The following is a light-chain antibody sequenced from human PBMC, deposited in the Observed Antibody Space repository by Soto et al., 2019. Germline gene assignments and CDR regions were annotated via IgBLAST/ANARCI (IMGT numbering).Light chain of an antibody. V-gene: IGLV2-14*03. CDR1: SSDIGAHIF. CDR2: DVT. Sequence: QSALTQPASVSGSPGQSITISCTGSSSDIGAHIFVSWYQQHPGKAPKLIIFDVTSRPSGVSNRFSGSKSGNTASLTISGLQAEDEADYYCSSYVASDTPYVFAAGTKVTVL. CDR3: SSYVASDTPYV. J-gene: IGLJ1*01.